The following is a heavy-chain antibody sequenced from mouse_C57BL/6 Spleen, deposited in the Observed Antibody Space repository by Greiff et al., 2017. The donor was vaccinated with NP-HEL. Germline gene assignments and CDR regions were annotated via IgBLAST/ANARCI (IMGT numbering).Heavy chain of an antibody. V-gene: IGHV5-4*01. Sequence: EVQVVESGGGLVKPGGSLKLSCAASGFTFSSYAMSWVRQTPEKRLEWVATISDGGSYTYYPDNVKGRFTISRDNAKNNLYLQMSHLKSEDTAMYYCARDGVYGIDAMDYWGQGTSVTVSS. J-gene: IGHJ4*01. CDR1: GFTFSSYA. CDR3: ARDGVYGIDAMDY. CDR2: ISDGGSYT. D-gene: IGHD1-1*01.